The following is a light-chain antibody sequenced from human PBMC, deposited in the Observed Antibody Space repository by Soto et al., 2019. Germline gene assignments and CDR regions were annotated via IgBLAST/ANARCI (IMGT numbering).Light chain of an antibody. CDR2: DAS. J-gene: IGKJ4*01. CDR1: QGISNY. V-gene: IGKV1-13*02. CDR3: QQYYSYPQLT. Sequence: IQLSQSPSSLSASVGARVTLTCRTSQGISNYLAWYQQKPRKAPKLLIYDASTLESGVPSRFSGSGSGTDFTLTISCLQSEDFATYYCQQYYSYPQLTFGGGTKVDIK.